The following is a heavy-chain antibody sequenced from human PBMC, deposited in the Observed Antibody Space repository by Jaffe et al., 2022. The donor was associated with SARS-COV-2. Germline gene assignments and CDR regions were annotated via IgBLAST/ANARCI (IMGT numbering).Heavy chain of an antibody. CDR2: ISWNGGYS. V-gene: IGHV3-9*01. CDR1: GFNFDDYA. CDR3: VKDGSYGAGSEEFDY. J-gene: IGHJ4*02. Sequence: EVQLVESGGGLVQPGRSLRLSCAASGFNFDDYAMHWVRQAPGKGLEWVAGISWNGGYSDYADSVKDRFTISRDSGNNSLYLQMNSLRPEDTALYYCVKDGSYGAGSEEFDYWGQGTLVTVSS. D-gene: IGHD3-16*01.